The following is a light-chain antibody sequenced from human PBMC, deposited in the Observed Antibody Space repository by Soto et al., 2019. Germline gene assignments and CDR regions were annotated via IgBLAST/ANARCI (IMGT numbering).Light chain of an antibody. CDR1: TGAVTSGHY. CDR3: LLSYSGARV. J-gene: IGLJ3*02. CDR2: DTS. V-gene: IGLV7-46*01. Sequence: QAVVTQEPSLTVSPGGTVTLTCGSSTGAVTSGHYSCWFQQKPGQAPRTLIYDTSKKHSWTPARLSGSLLGGKAALTPSGAQPEDEAEYYCLLSYSGARVFGGGTKVTVL.